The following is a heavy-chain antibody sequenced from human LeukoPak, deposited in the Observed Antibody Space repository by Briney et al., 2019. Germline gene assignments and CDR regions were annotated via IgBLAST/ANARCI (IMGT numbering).Heavy chain of an antibody. CDR1: GYAFTANG. Sequence: GASVKVSCKTSGYAFTANGITWVRQAPGQGLEWMGWMSAYNGKTNYAHSLQGRVTVTADTSTSTAYMELRSLRSEDTAVYYCARGMGYSYGHPQGAFDIWGQGTMVTVSS. CDR2: MSAYNGKT. J-gene: IGHJ3*02. D-gene: IGHD5-18*01. V-gene: IGHV1-18*01. CDR3: ARGMGYSYGHPQGAFDI.